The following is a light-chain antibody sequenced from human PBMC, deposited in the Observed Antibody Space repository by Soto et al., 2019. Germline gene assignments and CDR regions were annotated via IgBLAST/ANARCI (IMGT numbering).Light chain of an antibody. Sequence: QSALTQPASVSGSPGQSITISCTGTSSVVGGYNYVSWYQQHPGKAPKLMIYDVSNRPSGVSNRFSGSKSGNTASLTISGLQAVDEAEYYCCSYTSSGNYVFGTGTKVTVL. V-gene: IGLV2-14*01. CDR1: SSVVGGYNY. CDR3: CSYTSSGNYV. CDR2: DVS. J-gene: IGLJ1*01.